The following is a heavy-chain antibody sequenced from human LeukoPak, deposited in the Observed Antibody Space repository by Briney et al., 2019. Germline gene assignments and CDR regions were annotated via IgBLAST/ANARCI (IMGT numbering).Heavy chain of an antibody. CDR2: INPNNDGT. V-gene: IGHV1-2*02. CDR1: VYTFTDYY. Sequence: GSVKVSCMASVYTFTDYYMHWVRPAPGQGREWMGWINPNNDGTNYAQKFQGRISTARDTSTSTAYMELSRLRSDDTAVYYCARVGPYSGSYYYYWGQRTLVTVSS. CDR3: ARVGPYSGSYYYY. D-gene: IGHD1-26*01. J-gene: IGHJ4*02.